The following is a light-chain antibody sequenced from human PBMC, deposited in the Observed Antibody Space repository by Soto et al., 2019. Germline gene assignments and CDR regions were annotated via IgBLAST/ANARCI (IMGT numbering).Light chain of an antibody. CDR2: EVS. Sequence: QSALTQPPSASGSPGQSVTISCTGTSSDVGAYNYVSWYQQYPGKAPKLMIYEVSKRPSGVPDRFSGSKSGKTASLTVSGRQPVDESHYFCTSYTGSTIWVFGGGTTL. J-gene: IGLJ3*02. CDR1: SSDVGAYNY. CDR3: TSYTGSTIWV. V-gene: IGLV2-8*01.